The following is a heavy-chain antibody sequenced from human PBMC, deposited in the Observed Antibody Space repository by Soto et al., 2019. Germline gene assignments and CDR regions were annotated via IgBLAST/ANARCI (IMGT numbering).Heavy chain of an antibody. CDR1: GFTFSSYA. D-gene: IGHD6-19*01. V-gene: IGHV3-23*01. Sequence: GGSLRLSCAASGFTFSSYAMSWVRQAPGKGLEWVSAISGSGGSTYYAEYVKGRFTISRENSKKTLYLQMNNLRADDTALYYCAKAHEGWYEDNWFDPWGQGTLVTVSS. J-gene: IGHJ5*02. CDR3: AKAHEGWYEDNWFDP. CDR2: ISGSGGST.